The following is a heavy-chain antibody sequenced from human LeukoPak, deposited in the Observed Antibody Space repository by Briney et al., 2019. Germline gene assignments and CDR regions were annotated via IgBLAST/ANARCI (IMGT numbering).Heavy chain of an antibody. J-gene: IGHJ5*02. CDR3: ARDNSVRDEAWWFNP. D-gene: IGHD5-24*01. V-gene: IGHV1-18*01. CDR1: GYTFTSYA. Sequence: ASVKVSCKASGYTFTSYAISWVRQPPGQGLEWMRWISADNGNTDYAQRFQGRVTMTTDTSTSTAYMELRSLRSEDTAVYYCARDNSVRDEAWWFNPWGQGTLVTVSS. CDR2: ISADNGNT.